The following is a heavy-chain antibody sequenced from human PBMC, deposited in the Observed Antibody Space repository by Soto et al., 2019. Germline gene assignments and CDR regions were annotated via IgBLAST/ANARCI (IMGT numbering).Heavy chain of an antibody. CDR1: GFTFRNYA. V-gene: IGHV3-30*04. CDR3: ARGSRYGMDV. J-gene: IGHJ6*02. Sequence: QVQLVESGGGVVQPGRSLRLSCAASGFTFRNYAMHWVRQAPAKGLEWVAAISSDGSNDYYADSVKGRFTISRDDSRNSLYLQLYSLKAEDTALYFCARGSRYGMDVWGQGTTVTVSS. CDR2: ISSDGSND.